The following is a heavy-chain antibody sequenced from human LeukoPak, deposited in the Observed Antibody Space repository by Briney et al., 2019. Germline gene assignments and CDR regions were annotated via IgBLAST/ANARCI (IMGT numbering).Heavy chain of an antibody. CDR3: AKGHYGSGSYYKDY. D-gene: IGHD3-10*01. CDR1: GSTINYYE. CDR2: IASDGSI. V-gene: IGHV3-69-1*01. Sequence: GGSLRLSCAASGSTINYYEMNWVRQAPGKGLEWISFIASDGSINYGDSVKGRFTLSRDNSKNTLYLQMNSLRAEDTAVYYCAKGHYGSGSYYKDYWGQGTLVTVSS. J-gene: IGHJ4*02.